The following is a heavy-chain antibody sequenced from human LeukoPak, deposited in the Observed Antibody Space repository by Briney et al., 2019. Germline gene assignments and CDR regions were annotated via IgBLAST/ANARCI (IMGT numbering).Heavy chain of an antibody. V-gene: IGHV4-39*07. J-gene: IGHJ4*02. Sequence: SETLSLTCTVSGGSISSSSYYWGWIRQPPGKGLEWIGSIYYSGSTYYNPSLKSRVTISVDTSKNQFSLKLSSVTAADTAVYYCARDPVRYDILTGDYWGQGTLVTVSS. D-gene: IGHD3-9*01. CDR1: GGSISSSSYY. CDR3: ARDPVRYDILTGDY. CDR2: IYYSGST.